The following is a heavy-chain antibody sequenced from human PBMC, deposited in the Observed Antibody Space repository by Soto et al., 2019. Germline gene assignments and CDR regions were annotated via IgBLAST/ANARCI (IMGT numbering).Heavy chain of an antibody. CDR1: GFTFSSYS. CDR2: ISSSSSTI. J-gene: IGHJ4*02. Sequence: GGFLRLSCAASGFTFSSYSMNWVRQAPGKGLEWVSYISSSSSTIYYADSVKGRFTISRDNAKNSLYLQMNSLRDEDTAVYYCARDIFTVTISMGNYDYWGQGTLVTVSS. D-gene: IGHD4-4*01. V-gene: IGHV3-48*02. CDR3: ARDIFTVTISMGNYDY.